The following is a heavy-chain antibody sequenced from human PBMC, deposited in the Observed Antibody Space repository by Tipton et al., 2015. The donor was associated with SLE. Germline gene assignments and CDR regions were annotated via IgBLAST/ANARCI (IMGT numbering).Heavy chain of an antibody. J-gene: IGHJ5*02. CDR2: IYTSGST. D-gene: IGHD2-15*01. V-gene: IGHV4-4*07. Sequence: PGLVKPSETLSLTCTVSGGSISSYYWSWIRQPAGKGLEWIGRIYTSGSTNYNPSLKSRVTMSVDTSKNQFSLKLSSVTAADTAVYYCARDRPDCSGGSCYPRWFDPWGQGTLVTVSS. CDR1: GGSISSYY. CDR3: ARDRPDCSGGSCYPRWFDP.